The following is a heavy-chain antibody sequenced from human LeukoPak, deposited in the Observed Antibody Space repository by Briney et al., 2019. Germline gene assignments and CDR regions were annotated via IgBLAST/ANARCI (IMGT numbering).Heavy chain of an antibody. CDR3: ARFAEPAVTLYFDY. D-gene: IGHD4-11*01. V-gene: IGHV1-18*01. CDR2: ISAYNGNT. CDR1: GYTFTSYG. Sequence: ASVKVSCKASGYTFTSYGISWVRQAPGQGLEWMGWISAYNGNTNYAQKLQGRVTMTTDTSTSTAYMELRSLRSDDTAVYYCARFAEPAVTLYFDYWGQGTLVTVSS. J-gene: IGHJ4*02.